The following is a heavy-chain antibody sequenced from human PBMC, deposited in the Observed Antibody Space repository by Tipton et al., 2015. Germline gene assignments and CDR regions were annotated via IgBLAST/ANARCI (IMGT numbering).Heavy chain of an antibody. V-gene: IGHV4-59*12. CDR3: ARGPDGGAFDI. D-gene: IGHD3-10*01. J-gene: IGHJ3*02. Sequence: TLSLTCTVSGGSFSDYYWSWIRQSPGEGLEWIGYIYYSGSTNYNPSLRSRVAMSMDTSKNQFSLQLNSVTPEDTATYYCARGPDGGAFDIWGQGTMVTVSS. CDR2: IYYSGST. CDR1: GGSFSDYY.